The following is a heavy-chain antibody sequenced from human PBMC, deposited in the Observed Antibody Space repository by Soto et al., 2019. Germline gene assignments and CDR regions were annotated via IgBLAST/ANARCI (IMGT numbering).Heavy chain of an antibody. V-gene: IGHV3-53*01. CDR1: GFTVHGNY. Sequence: GGSLRLSCAPSGFTVHGNYMTWVRQASGKGLEWVSVVFSGGSTFYADSVKGRFTISRDTSKNTLSLQMNSLRAEDTAVYFCASARTYNYAFYFWGQGTLVTVSS. CDR3: ASARTYNYAFYF. D-gene: IGHD5-18*01. J-gene: IGHJ4*02. CDR2: VFSGGST.